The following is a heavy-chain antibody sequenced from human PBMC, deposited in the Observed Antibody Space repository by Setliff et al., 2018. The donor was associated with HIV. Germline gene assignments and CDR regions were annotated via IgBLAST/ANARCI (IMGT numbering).Heavy chain of an antibody. CDR2: VNPNSGNT. CDR3: ARGLLPDYCTNGVCYSNWLDP. J-gene: IGHJ5*02. D-gene: IGHD2-8*01. Sequence: ASVKVSCKASGYSFTSYDINWVRQASGQGLEWMGWVNPNSGNTGYAQKFLGRVTMTRNTSISTAYMELSILRSDDTAMYYCARGLLPDYCTNGVCYSNWLDPWGQGTLVTVSS. V-gene: IGHV1-8*02. CDR1: GYSFTSYD.